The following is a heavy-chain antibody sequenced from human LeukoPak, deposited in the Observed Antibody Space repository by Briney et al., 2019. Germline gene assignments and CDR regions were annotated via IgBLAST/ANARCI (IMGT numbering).Heavy chain of an antibody. J-gene: IGHJ4*02. V-gene: IGHV4-39*01. D-gene: IGHD3-22*01. CDR3: ARHERVSGSGYYLDY. CDR1: GGSISSSSYY. CDR2: YSGST. Sequence: KPSETLSLTCTVSGGSISSSSYYWAWIRQPPGKGLEYIGSYSGSTYYNPSLKSRVTISVDTSKKQFSLKLSSVTAADTAVYYCARHERVSGSGYYLDYWGQGTLVTVSS.